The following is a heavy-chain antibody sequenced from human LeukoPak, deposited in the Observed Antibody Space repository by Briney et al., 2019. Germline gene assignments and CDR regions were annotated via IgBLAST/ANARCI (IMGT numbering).Heavy chain of an antibody. Sequence: GGSLRLCCAASGFTFSSYSMNWVRQAPGKGLEWVSSISSSSSYIYYADSVKGRFTISRDNAKNSLYLQMNSLRSEDTAVYYCAREGNDAFDIWGQGTMVTVSS. J-gene: IGHJ3*02. CDR3: AREGNDAFDI. CDR2: ISSSSSYI. V-gene: IGHV3-21*01. CDR1: GFTFSSYS.